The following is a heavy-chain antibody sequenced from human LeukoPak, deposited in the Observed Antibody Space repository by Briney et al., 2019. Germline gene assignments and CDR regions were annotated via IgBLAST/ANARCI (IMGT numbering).Heavy chain of an antibody. D-gene: IGHD3-16*01. J-gene: IGHJ3*02. V-gene: IGHV3-72*01. Sequence: GGSLRLSCAASGFTFSDYIMDWVRQAPGKGLEWVGRIRRRRNGYTTESAASVKGRFTISRADSENSLCLHMNNLKTEDAAVYHCSREGGVGDQSAFDIWGQGTMVTVSS. CDR2: IRRRRNGYTT. CDR3: SREGGVGDQSAFDI. CDR1: GFTFSDYI.